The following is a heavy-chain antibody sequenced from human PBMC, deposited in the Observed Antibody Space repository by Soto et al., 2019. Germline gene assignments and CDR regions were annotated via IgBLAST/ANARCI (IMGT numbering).Heavy chain of an antibody. Sequence: PGGSLRLSCAASGFTFSSYAMSWVRQAPGKGLEWVSAISGSGGSTYYADSVKGRFTISRDNSKNTLYLQMNSLRAEDTAVYYCAKDWGAAYCGGDCYSFDYWGQGTLVTVSS. J-gene: IGHJ4*02. CDR3: AKDWGAAYCGGDCYSFDY. D-gene: IGHD2-21*02. CDR2: ISGSGGST. CDR1: GFTFSSYA. V-gene: IGHV3-23*01.